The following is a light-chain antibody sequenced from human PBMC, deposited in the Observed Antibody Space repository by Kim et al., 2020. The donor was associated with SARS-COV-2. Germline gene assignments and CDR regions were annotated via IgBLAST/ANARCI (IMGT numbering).Light chain of an antibody. J-gene: IGKJ2*02. V-gene: IGKV2-28*01. CDR1: QSLLHSKGYNY. CDR3: MQALQTPRT. Sequence: EPHSISCRSSQSLLHSKGYNYLDWYLQKPGQSPQLLIYLGSTRASGVPDRFSGSGSGTDFTLKISRVEAEDVGVYYCMQALQTPRTFGQGTKLEI. CDR2: LGS.